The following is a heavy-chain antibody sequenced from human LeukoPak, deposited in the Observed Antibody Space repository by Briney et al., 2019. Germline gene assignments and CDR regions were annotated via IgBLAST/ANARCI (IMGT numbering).Heavy chain of an antibody. J-gene: IGHJ3*02. CDR3: ARGFIAAAGTNSAFDI. CDR2: IWYDGSNK. Sequence: PGRSLRLSCAASGFTVSSYGMHWVRQAPGKGLEWVAVIWYDGSNKYYADSVKGRFTISRDNSKNTLYLQMNSLRAEDTAVYYCARGFIAAAGTNSAFDIWGQGTMVTVSS. CDR1: GFTVSSYG. D-gene: IGHD6-13*01. V-gene: IGHV3-33*01.